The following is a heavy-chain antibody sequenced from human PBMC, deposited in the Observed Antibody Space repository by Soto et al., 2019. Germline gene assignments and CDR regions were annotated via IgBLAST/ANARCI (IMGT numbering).Heavy chain of an antibody. CDR1: GYSFTSYW. D-gene: IGHD6-19*01. V-gene: IGHV5-10-1*03. CDR2: IDPSDSYT. Sequence: EVQLVQSGAEVKKPGESLRISCKGSGYSFTSYWISWVRQMPGKGLEWMGRIDPSDSYTNYSPSFQGHVTISADKSISTAYLQWSSLKASDTAMYYCARKWDPLIAVAGTFPRGMDVWGQGTTVTVSS. CDR3: ARKWDPLIAVAGTFPRGMDV. J-gene: IGHJ6*02.